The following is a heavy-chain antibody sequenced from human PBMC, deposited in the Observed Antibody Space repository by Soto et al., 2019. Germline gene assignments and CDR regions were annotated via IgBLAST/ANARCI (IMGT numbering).Heavy chain of an antibody. D-gene: IGHD4-17*01. CDR2: IRSKANNYAT. CDR1: GFTFSDSA. J-gene: IGHJ4*02. V-gene: IGHV3-73*02. Sequence: EVQLVESGGGLVQPGGSLKLSCAASGFTFSDSAIHWVRQTSGKGLEWVGRIRSKANNYATVYAASLEGRFTISRDDAKNTAHLQMNSLNTEDTAVYYCTRPIVGDYSTFDYWGQGTLVIVSS. CDR3: TRPIVGDYSTFDY.